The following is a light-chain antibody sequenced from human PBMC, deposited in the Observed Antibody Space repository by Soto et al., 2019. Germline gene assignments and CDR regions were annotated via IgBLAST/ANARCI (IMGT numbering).Light chain of an antibody. V-gene: IGKV1-5*03. CDR3: QQCNGYPLT. CDR2: KAS. Sequence: DIQMTQSPSTLSASVGDRVTITCRASQSISNSLAWYQQKSGKAPKLLIYKASNLESGVPSRFSGSGSGTEFTLTISSLQPDDFAIYYCQQCNGYPLTFGGGTKVEIK. J-gene: IGKJ4*01. CDR1: QSISNS.